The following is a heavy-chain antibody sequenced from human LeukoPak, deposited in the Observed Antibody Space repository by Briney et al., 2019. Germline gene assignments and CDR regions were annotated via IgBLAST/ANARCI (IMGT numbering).Heavy chain of an antibody. J-gene: IGHJ4*02. D-gene: IGHD2-15*01. Sequence: ASVKVSCKASGYTFTGYYMHWVRQAPGQGLEWMGRINPNSGGTNYAQKFQGRVTMTRDTSISTAYMELSRLRSDDTAVYYCARAPSGWSGHAKNFDYWGQGTLVTVSS. CDR3: ARAPSGWSGHAKNFDY. CDR1: GYTFTGYY. V-gene: IGHV1-2*06. CDR2: INPNSGGT.